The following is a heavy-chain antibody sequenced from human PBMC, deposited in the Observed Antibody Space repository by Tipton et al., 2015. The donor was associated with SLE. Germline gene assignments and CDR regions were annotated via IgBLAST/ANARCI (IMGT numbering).Heavy chain of an antibody. Sequence: TLSLTCTVSGGSISNYYWSWIRQPAGKGLEWIGRIYTSGSTNYNPSLKSRITMSVDTSKNQFSLKLISVTAADTAVYFCARESFDACDIWGQGTRVTVSS. D-gene: IGHD3-10*01. CDR1: GGSISNYY. J-gene: IGHJ3*02. CDR3: ARESFDACDI. V-gene: IGHV4-4*07. CDR2: IYTSGST.